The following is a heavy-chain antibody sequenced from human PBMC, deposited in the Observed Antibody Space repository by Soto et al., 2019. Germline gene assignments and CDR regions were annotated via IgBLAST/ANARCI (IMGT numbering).Heavy chain of an antibody. D-gene: IGHD2-21*01. CDR1: GFTFSSYA. CDR2: ICDTGGCT. CDR3: ARIGSVSANFDY. V-gene: IGHV3-23*01. J-gene: IGHJ4*02. Sequence: PGGSLRLSCAASGFTFSSYAMAWVRQAPGKGLEWVSSICDTGGCTYYADSVKGRFTFSRDNSKNTMLLQMNSLRAEDTAVHSCARIGSVSANFDYWGLGTLVTVSS.